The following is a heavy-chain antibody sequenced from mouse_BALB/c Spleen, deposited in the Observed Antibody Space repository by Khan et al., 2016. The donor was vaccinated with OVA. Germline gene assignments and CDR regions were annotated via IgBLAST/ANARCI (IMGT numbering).Heavy chain of an antibody. CDR3: ARIYDYDGWAWFAY. Sequence: QVQLKQSGPGLVAPSQSLSITCTVSGFSLTGYGVNWVRQPPGKGLEWLGMIWDDGGTDYNSALKSRLSISKDNSKSQVFLKMNSLQTDGTARYYCARIYDYDGWAWFAYWGQGTLVTVSA. J-gene: IGHJ3*01. V-gene: IGHV2-6-7*01. CDR1: GFSLTGYG. CDR2: IWDDGGT. D-gene: IGHD2-4*01.